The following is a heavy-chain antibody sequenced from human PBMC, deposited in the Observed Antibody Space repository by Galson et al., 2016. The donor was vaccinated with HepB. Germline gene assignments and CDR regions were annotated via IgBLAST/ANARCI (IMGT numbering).Heavy chain of an antibody. D-gene: IGHD6-6*01. Sequence: ETLSLTCAVSGDSISSNSVYWGWIRQPPGKGLEWIGSIYSSEHTFYNPSLKSRVAISVATSKNHFSLTLSSVTAADTAVYFCARTAAPLYFDFWGQGALVTVSP. J-gene: IGHJ4*01. CDR3: ARTAAPLYFDF. CDR1: GDSISSNSVY. V-gene: IGHV4-39*02. CDR2: IYSSEHT.